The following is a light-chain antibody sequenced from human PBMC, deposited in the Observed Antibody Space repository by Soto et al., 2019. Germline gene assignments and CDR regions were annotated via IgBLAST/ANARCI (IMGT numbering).Light chain of an antibody. J-gene: IGLJ3*02. CDR2: EVS. CDR3: SSYTSSSSQV. CDR1: SSDVGGYKY. Sequence: QSALTQPASVSGSPGQSITISCTGTSSDVGGYKYVSWYQQDPGKAPKLMIYEVSNRPSGVSNRFSGSKSVNTASLTISGLQAEDEADYYCSSYTSSSSQVFGGGTKLTVL. V-gene: IGLV2-14*01.